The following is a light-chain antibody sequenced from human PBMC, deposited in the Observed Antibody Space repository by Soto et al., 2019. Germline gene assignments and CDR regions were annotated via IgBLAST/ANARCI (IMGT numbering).Light chain of an antibody. CDR3: NSYTSSSTLNWV. CDR1: SSDVGAYNY. CDR2: EVS. J-gene: IGLJ3*02. Sequence: QSALTQAASVSGSPGQSITISCIGTSSDVGAYNYVSWYQQHPGKAPKLMIYEVSNRPSGVSNRFSGSKSGNTASLTISGLQAEDEADYYCNSYTSSSTLNWVFGGGTKLIVL. V-gene: IGLV2-14*01.